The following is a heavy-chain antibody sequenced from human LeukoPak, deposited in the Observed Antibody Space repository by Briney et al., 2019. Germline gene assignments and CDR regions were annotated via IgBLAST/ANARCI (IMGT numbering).Heavy chain of an antibody. D-gene: IGHD1-26*01. Sequence: SVTVSFKASGGTFSSYAISWVRQAPGQGREWMGGIIPIFGTANYAQKFQGRVTITADKSTSTAYMELSSLRSEDTAVYYCARESSGSYFDDAFDIWGQGTMVTVSS. CDR1: GGTFSSYA. V-gene: IGHV1-69*06. J-gene: IGHJ3*02. CDR3: ARESSGSYFDDAFDI. CDR2: IIPIFGTA.